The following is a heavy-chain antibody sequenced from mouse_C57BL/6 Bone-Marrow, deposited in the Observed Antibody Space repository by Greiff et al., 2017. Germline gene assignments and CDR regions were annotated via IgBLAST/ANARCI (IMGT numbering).Heavy chain of an antibody. J-gene: IGHJ3*01. CDR1: GYTFTSYD. D-gene: IGHD1-1*01. CDR3: ASYYGRSWFAY. V-gene: IGHV1-85*01. CDR2: IYPRDGST. Sequence: QVQLQQSGPELVKPGASVKLSCKASGYTFTSYDINWVKQRPGQGLEWIGWIYPRDGSTKYNEKFKGKATLTVDTSSSTAYMELHSLTSEYSAVYFCASYYGRSWFAYWGQGTLVTVSA.